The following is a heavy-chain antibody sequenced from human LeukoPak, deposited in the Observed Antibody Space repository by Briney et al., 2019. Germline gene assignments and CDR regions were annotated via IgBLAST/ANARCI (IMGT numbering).Heavy chain of an antibody. CDR1: GYTFTGYY. Sequence: ASVKVSCKASGYTFTGYYMHWVRQAPGQGLEWMGWINPNSGGTNYAQKFQGRVTMTRDTSISTAYMELSRLRSDDTAIYYCATYRQVLLPFESWGQGTLVTVSS. D-gene: IGHD2-8*02. J-gene: IGHJ4*02. CDR3: ATYRQVLLPFES. V-gene: IGHV1-2*02. CDR2: INPNSGGT.